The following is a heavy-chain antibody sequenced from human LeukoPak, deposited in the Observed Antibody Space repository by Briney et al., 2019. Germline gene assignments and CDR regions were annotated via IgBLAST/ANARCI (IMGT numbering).Heavy chain of an antibody. CDR2: IYPGDSDT. D-gene: IGHD1-7*01. Sequence: GESLKISCKGSGYSFTSYWIGWVRQMPGKGLEWMMIIYPGDSDTRYSPSFQGQVTISADKSISTDYLRWSSLKASDTAMYYCARLLAGTENWFDPWGQGTLVTVSS. J-gene: IGHJ5*02. CDR1: GYSFTSYW. V-gene: IGHV5-51*01. CDR3: ARLLAGTENWFDP.